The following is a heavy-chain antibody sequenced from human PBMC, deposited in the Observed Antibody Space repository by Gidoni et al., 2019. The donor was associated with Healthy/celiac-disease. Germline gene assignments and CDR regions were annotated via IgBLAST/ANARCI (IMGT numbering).Heavy chain of an antibody. Sequence: EVQLVESGGGLVKPGGSLRLSCAASGFTFSSYSMNWVRQAPGKGLEWVSSISSSSSYIYYADSVKGRFTISRDNAKNSLYLQMNSLRAEDTAVYYCARDLEMANNPHFDYWGQGTLVTVSS. CDR2: ISSSSSYI. CDR3: ARDLEMANNPHFDY. J-gene: IGHJ4*02. CDR1: GFTFSSYS. V-gene: IGHV3-21*01.